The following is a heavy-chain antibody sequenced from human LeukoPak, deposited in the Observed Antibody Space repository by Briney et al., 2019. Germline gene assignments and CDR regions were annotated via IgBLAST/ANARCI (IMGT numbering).Heavy chain of an antibody. CDR2: IWYDGSNK. CDR3: ARDQVGPRSYSESFDY. V-gene: IGHV3-33*01. Sequence: PGRSLRLSCAASGFTYSSYGMHWVRQAPGKGLEWVADIWYDGSNKYYADSVKGRFTISRDNSKNTLYLQMNSLRAEDTAVYYCARDQVGPRSYSESFDYWGQGTLVTVSS. J-gene: IGHJ4*02. CDR1: GFTYSSYG. D-gene: IGHD3-10*01.